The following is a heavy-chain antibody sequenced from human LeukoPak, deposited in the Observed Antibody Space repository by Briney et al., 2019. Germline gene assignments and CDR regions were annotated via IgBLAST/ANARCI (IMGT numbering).Heavy chain of an antibody. CDR2: IYHSGST. J-gene: IGHJ4*02. D-gene: IGHD3-22*01. CDR3: ARSPYYDSSGYYFGGDTFDY. CDR1: GYSISSGYY. Sequence: SETLSLTCTVSGYSISSGYYWGWIRQPPGKGLEWIGSIYHSGSTYYNPSLKSRVTISVDTSKNQFSLKLSSVTAADTAVYYCARSPYYDSSGYYFGGDTFDYWGQGTLVTVSS. V-gene: IGHV4-38-2*02.